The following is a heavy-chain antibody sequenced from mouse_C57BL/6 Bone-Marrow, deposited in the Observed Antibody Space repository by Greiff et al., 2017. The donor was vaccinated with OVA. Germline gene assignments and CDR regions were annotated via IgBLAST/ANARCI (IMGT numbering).Heavy chain of an antibody. Sequence: VQLQQSGAELVRPGTSVKMSCKASGYTFTNYWIGWAKQRPGHGLEWIGDIYPGGGYTNYHEKFKGKATLTADKSSSTAYMQFSSLTSEDSAIYYCARYSNYREYFDYWGQGTTLTVSS. CDR2: IYPGGGYT. D-gene: IGHD2-5*01. CDR3: ARYSNYREYFDY. CDR1: GYTFTNYW. V-gene: IGHV1-63*01. J-gene: IGHJ2*01.